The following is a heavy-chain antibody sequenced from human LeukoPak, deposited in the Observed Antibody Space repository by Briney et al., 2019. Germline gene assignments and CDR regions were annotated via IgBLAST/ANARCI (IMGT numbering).Heavy chain of an antibody. CDR1: GYTFTSYG. D-gene: IGHD4-17*01. Sequence: GASVKVSCKASGYTFTSYGISWVRQAPGQGLEWMGWISAYNGNTNYAQKLQGRVTMTTDTSTSTAYMELRSLRFDDTAVYYCARDGEDYGDPAHFDYWGQGTLVTVSS. CDR3: ARDGEDYGDPAHFDY. CDR2: ISAYNGNT. J-gene: IGHJ4*02. V-gene: IGHV1-18*01.